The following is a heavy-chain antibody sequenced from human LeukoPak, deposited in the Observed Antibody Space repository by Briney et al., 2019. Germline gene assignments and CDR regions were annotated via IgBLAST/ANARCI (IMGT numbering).Heavy chain of an antibody. CDR2: INHSGST. CDR1: GGSFSGYY. D-gene: IGHD3-9*01. V-gene: IGHV4-34*01. Sequence: SETLSLTCGVYGGSFSGYYWTWIRQPPGKGLEWIGEINHSGSTNYNPSLKSRVTISVDTSKNQFSLKLSSVTAADTAVYYCARALLSLYYDILTGYASHAFDIWGQGTMVTVSS. J-gene: IGHJ3*02. CDR3: ARALLSLYYDILTGYASHAFDI.